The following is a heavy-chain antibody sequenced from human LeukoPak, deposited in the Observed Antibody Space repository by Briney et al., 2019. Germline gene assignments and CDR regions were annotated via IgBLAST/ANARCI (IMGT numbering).Heavy chain of an antibody. CDR2: INPNSGGT. Sequence: ASVMVSCKASGYTFTGYYMHWVRQAPGQGLEWMGWINPNSGGTNYAQKFQGRVTMTRDTSISTAYMELSRLRSDDTAVYYCANGIQDDYGDYGGYWGQGTLVTVSS. CDR3: ANGIQDDYGDYGGY. V-gene: IGHV1-2*02. CDR1: GYTFTGYY. D-gene: IGHD4-17*01. J-gene: IGHJ4*02.